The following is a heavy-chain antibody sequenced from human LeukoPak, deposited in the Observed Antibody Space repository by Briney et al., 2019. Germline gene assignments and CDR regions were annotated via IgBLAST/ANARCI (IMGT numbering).Heavy chain of an antibody. D-gene: IGHD1-7*01. CDR3: ARSRVNYYSDY. J-gene: IGHJ4*02. Sequence: GGSLRLSCAASGLTVSTNYMSWLRQAPGRGLEWDSGIYSGGSTYYADSVKGRFSISIDHSKNTLYLQKHSLRAHDTAVHYCARSRVNYYSDYGGRGTRVTVSS. V-gene: IGHV3-53*01. CDR1: GLTVSTNY. CDR2: IYSGGST.